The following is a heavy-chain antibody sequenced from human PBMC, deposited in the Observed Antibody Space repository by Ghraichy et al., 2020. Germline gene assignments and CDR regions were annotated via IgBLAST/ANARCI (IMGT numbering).Heavy chain of an antibody. Sequence: SQTLSLTCTVSGGSITSGGDYWNWIRQHPGKGLEWIGYIYYRGSTYYNPSLKSRATISVDTSTDQFSLKLTSVSAADTAVYYCARERNSVFYTDVYSHNYYYFDIWSRGTLVTVSS. CDR1: GGSITSGGDY. D-gene: IGHD2-21*01. V-gene: IGHV4-31*03. CDR2: IYYRGST. J-gene: IGHJ2*01. CDR3: ARERNSVFYTDVYSHNYYYFDI.